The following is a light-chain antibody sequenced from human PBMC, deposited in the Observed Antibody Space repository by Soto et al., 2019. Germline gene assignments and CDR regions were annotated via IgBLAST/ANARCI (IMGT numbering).Light chain of an antibody. CDR2: DAS. CDR1: QSISSW. Sequence: DIQMTQSPSTLSASVGDRVTITCRASQSISSWLAWYQQKPGKAPKVLIYDASSLESGVPSRFSGSGSGTDFTLTITSLQPEDFATYYCQQSYGTPITFGQGTRLEIK. CDR3: QQSYGTPIT. J-gene: IGKJ5*01. V-gene: IGKV1-5*01.